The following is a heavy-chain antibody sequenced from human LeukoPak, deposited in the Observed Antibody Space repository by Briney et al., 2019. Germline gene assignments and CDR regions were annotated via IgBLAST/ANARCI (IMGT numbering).Heavy chain of an antibody. V-gene: IGHV3-30-3*01. J-gene: IGHJ4*02. CDR2: ISYDGSNK. Sequence: GRSLRLSCAASGLTFSSYAMHWVRHAPGKGLEWVACISYDGSNKYYADSVKGRFTISRDNSKNTLYLQMNSLRAEDTAVYYCARSLMITFGGVIVAHSPFDYWGQGTLVTVSS. CDR3: ARSLMITFGGVIVAHSPFDY. D-gene: IGHD3-16*02. CDR1: GLTFSSYA.